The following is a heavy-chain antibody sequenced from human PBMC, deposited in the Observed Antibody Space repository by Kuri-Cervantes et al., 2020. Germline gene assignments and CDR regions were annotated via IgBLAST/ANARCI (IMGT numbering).Heavy chain of an antibody. V-gene: IGHV4-59*01. CDR3: AIAQRSSWYVNWWFDP. J-gene: IGHJ5*02. Sequence: SETLSLTCTVSGGSISSYYWSWIRQPPGKGLEWIGYIYYSGSTNYNPSLKSRVTISVDTSKNQFSLKLSSVTAADTAVYYCAIAQRSSWYVNWWFDPWGQGTLVTVSS. CDR1: GGSISSYY. CDR2: IYYSGST. D-gene: IGHD6-13*01.